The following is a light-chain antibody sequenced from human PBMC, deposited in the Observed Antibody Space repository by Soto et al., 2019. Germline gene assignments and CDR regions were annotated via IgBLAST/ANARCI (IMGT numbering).Light chain of an antibody. CDR1: SSDVGGYNY. V-gene: IGLV2-14*01. Sequence: QSALTQPASVSGSPGQSITISCTGTSSDVGGYNYVSWYQQHPSKAPKLMIYEVSHRPSGVSIRFSGSKSGNTASLTISGLQAEDEADYYCSSYTSTNTLVFGTGTKLTVL. CDR2: EVS. J-gene: IGLJ1*01. CDR3: SSYTSTNTLV.